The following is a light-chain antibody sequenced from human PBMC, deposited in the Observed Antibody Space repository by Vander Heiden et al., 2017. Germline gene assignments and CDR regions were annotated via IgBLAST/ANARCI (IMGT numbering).Light chain of an antibody. V-gene: IGLV3-1*01. CDR1: KFGDKN. CDR3: QEWESFTAP. Sequence: SYELTQPPSVSVSPGQTARITCSGDKFGDKNVCCQQHQPGHSPALVNYRGDRRPSGVPVRFSGSISGTTATLIIGGAEAMDDAYYYCQEWESFTAPFGGGTKLTVL. J-gene: IGLJ2*01. CDR2: RGD.